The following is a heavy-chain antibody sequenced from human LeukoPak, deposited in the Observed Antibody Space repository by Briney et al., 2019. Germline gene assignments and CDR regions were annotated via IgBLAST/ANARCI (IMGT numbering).Heavy chain of an antibody. CDR2: ISASSSYI. CDR1: GFTFINTTYN. Sequence: GGSLRLSCAASGFTFINTTYNLNWVRQAPGKGLEWVSSISASSSYIFYGDSVKGRFTISRDNAKNSLYLQMNSLRVEDTAVYYCARGEPVGATNPDYFDYWGQGTLVTVSS. D-gene: IGHD5-24*01. CDR3: ARGEPVGATNPDYFDY. V-gene: IGHV3-21*01. J-gene: IGHJ4*02.